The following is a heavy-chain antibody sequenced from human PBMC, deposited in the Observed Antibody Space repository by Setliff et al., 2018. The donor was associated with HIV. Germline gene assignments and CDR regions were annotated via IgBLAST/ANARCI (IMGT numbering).Heavy chain of an antibody. CDR3: ARARYYYDPDNTGSSGEYFDY. CDR1: GGSIRRSDYS. CDR2: IYYSGST. Sequence: SETLSLTCNVSGGSIRRSDYSWGWIRQPPGKGLEWIGNIYYSGSTYYNPSLKSRITISGDTSKNEFSLKVTSVTAADTAVYFCARARYYYDPDNTGSSGEYFDYWGQGALVTVSS. D-gene: IGHD3-22*01. V-gene: IGHV4-39*07. J-gene: IGHJ4*02.